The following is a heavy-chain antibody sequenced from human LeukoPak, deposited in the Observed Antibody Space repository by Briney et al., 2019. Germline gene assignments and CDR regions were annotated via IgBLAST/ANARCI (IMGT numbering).Heavy chain of an antibody. V-gene: IGHV3-23*01. D-gene: IGHD3-22*01. J-gene: IGHJ4*02. Sequence: GGSLRLSCAASGFTFSSYAMSWVRQAPGKGLEWVSAISGSSGSTYYADSVKGRFTISRDNSKNTLYLQMNSLRAEDTAVYYCAKDPHPLTMIVVAVDYWGQGTLVTVSS. CDR2: ISGSSGST. CDR1: GFTFSSYA. CDR3: AKDPHPLTMIVVAVDY.